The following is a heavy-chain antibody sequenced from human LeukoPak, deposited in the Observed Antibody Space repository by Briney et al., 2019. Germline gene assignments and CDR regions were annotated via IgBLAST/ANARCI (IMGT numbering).Heavy chain of an antibody. J-gene: IGHJ4*02. CDR3: ARGTLYRGWSYYLDF. Sequence: SETLSLTCTVSGYSISSGYYWGWIRQPPGKGLEWIGSIYHSGSTYYNPSLKSRVTISVDMSKNHFSLRLRSVTAADTAMYYCARGTLYRGWSYYLDFWGQGSQVTVSS. D-gene: IGHD6-19*01. CDR2: IYHSGST. CDR1: GYSISSGYY. V-gene: IGHV4-38-2*02.